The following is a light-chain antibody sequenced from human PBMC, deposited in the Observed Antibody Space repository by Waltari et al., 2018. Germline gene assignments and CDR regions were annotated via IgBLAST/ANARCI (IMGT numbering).Light chain of an antibody. V-gene: IGLV2-14*01. CDR2: DVS. J-gene: IGLJ3*02. Sequence: QSALTQPASVSGSPGQSITISCTGTSSDAGGYNYVSWYQQHPGKAPKFMIYDVSNRPSGVSNRFSGSKSGNTASLTISGLQAEDEADYYCSSYTSSSTWVFGGGTKLTVL. CDR1: SSDAGGYNY. CDR3: SSYTSSSTWV.